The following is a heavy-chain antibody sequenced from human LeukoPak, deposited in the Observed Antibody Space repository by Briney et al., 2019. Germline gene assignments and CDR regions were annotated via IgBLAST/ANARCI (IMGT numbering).Heavy chain of an antibody. Sequence: SETLSLTCTVSGGPISSYYWSWIRQPPGKGLEWIGYIYYSGSTDYNPSLKSRVTISVDTSKNQFSLKLSSVTAADTAVYYCAREDYSGSYFDYWGQGTRVTVSS. J-gene: IGHJ4*02. CDR3: AREDYSGSYFDY. CDR2: IYYSGST. V-gene: IGHV4-59*12. D-gene: IGHD1-26*01. CDR1: GGPISSYY.